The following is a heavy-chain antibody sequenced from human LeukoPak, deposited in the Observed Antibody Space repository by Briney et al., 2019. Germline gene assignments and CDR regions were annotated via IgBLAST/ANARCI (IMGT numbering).Heavy chain of an antibody. D-gene: IGHD6-6*01. V-gene: IGHV3-33*06. CDR1: GFTFSSYG. Sequence: GGSLRLSCAASGFTFSSYGMHWVRQAPGKGLEWVAVIWYDGSNKYYADSVKGRSTISRDNSKNTLYLQMNSLRAEDTAVYYCAKDLESSSSDAFDIWGQGTMVTVSS. CDR3: AKDLESSSSDAFDI. CDR2: IWYDGSNK. J-gene: IGHJ3*02.